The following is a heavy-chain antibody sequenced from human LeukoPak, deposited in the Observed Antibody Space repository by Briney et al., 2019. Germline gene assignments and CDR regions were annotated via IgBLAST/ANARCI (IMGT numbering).Heavy chain of an antibody. Sequence: GGSLRLSCAASGFTFSSYAMHWVRQAPGKGLEYVSAISSNGGSTYYANYVKGRLTISRDNSKNTLYLQMNSLRAEDTAVYYCANGGAYSSGWSLHYWGQGTLVTVSS. CDR2: ISSNGGST. CDR3: ANGGAYSSGWSLHY. CDR1: GFTFSSYA. J-gene: IGHJ4*02. V-gene: IGHV3-64*01. D-gene: IGHD6-19*01.